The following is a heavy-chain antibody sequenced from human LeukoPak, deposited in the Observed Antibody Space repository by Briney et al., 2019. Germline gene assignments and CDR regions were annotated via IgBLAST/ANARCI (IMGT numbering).Heavy chain of an antibody. V-gene: IGHV4-59*01. J-gene: IGHJ3*02. CDR2: IYNSGNT. CDR3: ARYRAFDI. CDR1: GGSISGYY. Sequence: SETLPLTCTVSGGSISGYYWSWIRQPPGEGLEWIGYIYNSGNTNYNPSLKSRVTISVDTSKDQFSLKLTSVTAADTAVYCCARYRAFDIWGRGTLVTVSS.